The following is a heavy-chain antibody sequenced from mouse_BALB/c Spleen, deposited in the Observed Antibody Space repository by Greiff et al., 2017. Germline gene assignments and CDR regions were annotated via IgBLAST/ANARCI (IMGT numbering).Heavy chain of an antibody. Sequence: QVHVKQSGAELARPGASVKLSCKASGYTFTSYWMQWVKQRPGQGLEWIGAIYPGDGDTRYTQKFKGKATLTADKSSSTAYMQLSSLASEDSAVYYCARDGHGAWFAYWGQGTLVTVSA. CDR1: GYTFTSYW. CDR3: ARDGHGAWFAY. D-gene: IGHD2-3*01. CDR2: IYPGDGDT. V-gene: IGHV1-87*01. J-gene: IGHJ3*01.